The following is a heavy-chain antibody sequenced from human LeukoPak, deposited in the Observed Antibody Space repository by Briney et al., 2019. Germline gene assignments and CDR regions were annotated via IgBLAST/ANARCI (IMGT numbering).Heavy chain of an antibody. V-gene: IGHV3-48*04. CDR2: ISSTASTI. Sequence: GGSLRLSCVASGFSLTTYTMNWVRQAPGKGLEWVSSISSTASTIYYADSVRGRFTISRDNAKNSLYLQMNSLRAEDTAVYYCARDNYDSSTPYYFDYWGQGTLVTVSS. D-gene: IGHD3-22*01. CDR1: GFSLTTYT. J-gene: IGHJ4*02. CDR3: ARDNYDSSTPYYFDY.